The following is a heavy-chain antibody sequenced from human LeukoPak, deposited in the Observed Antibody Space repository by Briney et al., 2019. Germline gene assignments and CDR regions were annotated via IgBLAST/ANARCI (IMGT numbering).Heavy chain of an antibody. CDR1: EFSVGSNY. CDR3: AKRGVLGGVDFDY. J-gene: IGHJ4*02. V-gene: IGHV3-66*04. CDR2: IYSGGST. D-gene: IGHD3-10*02. Sequence: PGGSLRLSCAASEFSVGSNYMTWVRQAPGKGLEWVSLIYSGGSTYYADSVKGRFTISRDNSKNTLYLQMNSLRGEDTAVYYCAKRGVLGGVDFDYWGQGTLVTVSS.